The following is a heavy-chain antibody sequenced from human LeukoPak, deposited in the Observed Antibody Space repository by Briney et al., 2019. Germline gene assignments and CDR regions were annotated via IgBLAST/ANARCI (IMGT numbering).Heavy chain of an antibody. CDR2: IYYSGST. J-gene: IGHJ6*02. CDR1: GGSISSGDYY. V-gene: IGHV4-30-4*01. CDR3: ARAPHYSNYGPYYYGMDV. Sequence: PSETLSLTCTVSGGSISSGDYYWSWIRQPPGKGLEWIGYIYYSGSTYYNPSLKSRVTISVDTSKNQFSLKLSSVTAADTAVYYCARAPHYSNYGPYYYGMDVWGQGTTVTVSS. D-gene: IGHD4-11*01.